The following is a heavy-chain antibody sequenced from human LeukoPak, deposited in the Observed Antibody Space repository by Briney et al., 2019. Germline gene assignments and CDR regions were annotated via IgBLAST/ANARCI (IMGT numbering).Heavy chain of an antibody. J-gene: IGHJ3*02. Sequence: ASVKVSCKASGYTFTSYYMHWVRQAPGQGLEWMGIINPSGGSTSYAQKFQGRVTMTRDMSTSTVYMELSSLRSEDTAAYYCARGSGYYYDSSGYPQPRNAFDIWGQGTMVTVSS. CDR2: INPSGGST. V-gene: IGHV1-46*01. D-gene: IGHD3-22*01. CDR3: ARGSGYYYDSSGYPQPRNAFDI. CDR1: GYTFTSYY.